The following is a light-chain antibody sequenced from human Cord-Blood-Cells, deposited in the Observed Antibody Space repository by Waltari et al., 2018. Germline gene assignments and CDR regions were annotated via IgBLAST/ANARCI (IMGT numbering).Light chain of an antibody. CDR1: SSDVGGYNY. CDR3: SSYTSSSTLV. V-gene: IGLV2-14*01. Sequence: QSALTQPASVSGSPGQSITISCTGTSSDVGGYNYVSWYQQHPGKAPKLMIYDVSNRATGVSNRFCGTKSGKTAPMTISGLQVEDGADYYCSSYTSSSTLVFGGGTELTVL. J-gene: IGLJ2*01. CDR2: DVS.